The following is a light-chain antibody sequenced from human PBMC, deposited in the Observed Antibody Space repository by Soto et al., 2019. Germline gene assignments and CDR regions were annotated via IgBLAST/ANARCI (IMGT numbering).Light chain of an antibody. J-gene: IGLJ3*02. V-gene: IGLV2-14*01. Sequence: QSALTQPASVSGSPGHSITISCSGTTNDIGTYNYVSWYQHHPGKVPKVIIYEVRNRPSGVSNRFSGSKSGNTASLTISGLQPEDEADYYCCSYTISATLVFGGGTKVTVL. CDR1: TNDIGTYNY. CDR2: EVR. CDR3: CSYTISATLV.